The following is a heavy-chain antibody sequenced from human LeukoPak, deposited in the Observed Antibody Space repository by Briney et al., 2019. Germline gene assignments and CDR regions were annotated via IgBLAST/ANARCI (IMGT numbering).Heavy chain of an antibody. J-gene: IGHJ4*02. D-gene: IGHD3-9*01. CDR3: ARAPTALSYHILTGAHFDY. CDR2: IYYTGST. Sequence: SETLSLTCTVSGGSISSYYWSWIRQPPGKGLEWIGYIYYTGSTNYNPSLKSRVTISVDTSKNQFSRKLSSVTAADTAVYYCARAPTALSYHILTGAHFDYWGPGTLVTVSS. CDR1: GGSISSYY. V-gene: IGHV4-59*01.